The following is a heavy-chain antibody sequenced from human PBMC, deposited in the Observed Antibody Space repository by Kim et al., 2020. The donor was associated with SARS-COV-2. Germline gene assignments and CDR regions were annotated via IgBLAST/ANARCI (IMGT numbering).Heavy chain of an antibody. CDR2: WYN. J-gene: IGHJ4*02. Sequence: WYNDYAVSVKSRITINPDTSKNQFSLQLNSVTPEDTAVYYCARGADYFDYWGQGTLVTVSS. V-gene: IGHV6-1*01. CDR3: ARGADYFDY.